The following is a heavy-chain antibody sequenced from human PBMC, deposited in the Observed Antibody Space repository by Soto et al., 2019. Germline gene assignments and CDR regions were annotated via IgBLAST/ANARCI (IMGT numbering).Heavy chain of an antibody. D-gene: IGHD3-22*01. Sequence: SVKVSCKASGGTFSSYAISWVRQAPGQGLEWMGGIIPIFGTANYAQKFQGRVTITADKSTSIAYMELSSLRSEDTAVYYCARYAAADYYDSSGYYYYFDYWGQGTLVTVSS. CDR1: GGTFSSYA. V-gene: IGHV1-69*06. CDR2: IIPIFGTA. CDR3: ARYAAADYYDSSGYYYYFDY. J-gene: IGHJ4*02.